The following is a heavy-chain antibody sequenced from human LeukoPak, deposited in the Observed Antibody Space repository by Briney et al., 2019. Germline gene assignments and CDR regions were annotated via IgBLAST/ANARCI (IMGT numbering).Heavy chain of an antibody. CDR2: IYPGDFDT. CDR3: AVGTINYFDY. V-gene: IGHV5-51*01. Sequence: AESLKISCKGSGYSFTNYWIGWVRQMPRKGLEGMGIIYPGDFDTRYSPSFQGQVTISADKSISTAYLQWSSLKASDTAMYYCAVGTINYFDYWGQGTLVTVSS. D-gene: IGHD1-1*01. J-gene: IGHJ4*02. CDR1: GYSFTNYW.